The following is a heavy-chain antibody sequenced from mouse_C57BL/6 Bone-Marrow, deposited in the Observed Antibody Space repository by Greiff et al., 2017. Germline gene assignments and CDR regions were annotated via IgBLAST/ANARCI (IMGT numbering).Heavy chain of an antibody. Sequence: QVQLQQPGTELVKPGASVKLSCKASGYTFTSYWMHWVKQRHGQGLEWIGNINPSNAGTNYNEKFKSKATLSVDKSSSTVYMQLSSLTSKDSAVYDCARGGYYFDDWGQGTTRADAS. CDR2: INPSNAGT. V-gene: IGHV1-53*01. CDR1: GYTFTSYW. CDR3: ARGGYYFDD. J-gene: IGHJ2*01.